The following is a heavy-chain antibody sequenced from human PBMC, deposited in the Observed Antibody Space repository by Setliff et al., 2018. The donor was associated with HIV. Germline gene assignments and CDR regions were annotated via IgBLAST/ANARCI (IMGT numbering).Heavy chain of an antibody. CDR3: ARNDYVWGNPFDY. V-gene: IGHV3-23*01. CDR2: ISGSGGST. J-gene: IGHJ4*02. D-gene: IGHD3-16*01. Sequence: GGSLRLSCAASGFTFSSYAMSWVRQAPGKGLEWVSAISGSGGSTYYADSVKGRFTISRDNSKNTLYLQMNSLRAEDTAVYYCARNDYVWGNPFDYWGQGTLVTVSS. CDR1: GFTFSSYA.